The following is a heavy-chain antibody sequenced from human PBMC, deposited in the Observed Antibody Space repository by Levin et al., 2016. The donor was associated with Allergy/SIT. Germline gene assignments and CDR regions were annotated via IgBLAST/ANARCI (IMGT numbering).Heavy chain of an antibody. V-gene: IGHV4-39*01. J-gene: IGHJ4*02. CDR3: ARPYYYGSGRQGDY. D-gene: IGHD3-10*01. CDR2: IYYSGST. Sequence: WIRQPPGKGLEWIGSIYYSGSTYYNPSLKSRVTISVDTSKNQFSLKLSSVTAADTAVYYCARPYYYGSGRQGDYWGQGTLVTVSS.